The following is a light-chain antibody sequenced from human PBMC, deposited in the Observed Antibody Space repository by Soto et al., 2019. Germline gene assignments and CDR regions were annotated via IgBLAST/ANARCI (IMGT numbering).Light chain of an antibody. J-gene: IGKJ4*01. Sequence: EIVLTQSPATLSLSPGERATLSCRASQSVSNYLAWFQQKPGQAPRLLFYDASNRATGIPARFSGSGSGTDFTLTISSLEPEDFAVYYCQQRSSWPLLTFGGGTKVEL. V-gene: IGKV3-11*01. CDR1: QSVSNY. CDR2: DAS. CDR3: QQRSSWPLLT.